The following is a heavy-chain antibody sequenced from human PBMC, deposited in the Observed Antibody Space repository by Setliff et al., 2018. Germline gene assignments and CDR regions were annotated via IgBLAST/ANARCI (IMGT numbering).Heavy chain of an antibody. Sequence: SETLSLTCTVSGGSISSSSYYWGWIRQPPGKGLEWIGSIYYSGSTYYNPSLKSRVTISIDTSKNQLSRNVRSVTAADTAIYYCAKGRGEMDSWGQGILVTVSS. CDR1: GGSISSSSYY. V-gene: IGHV4-39*07. CDR2: IYYSGST. J-gene: IGHJ4*02. CDR3: AKGRGEMDS. D-gene: IGHD3-10*01.